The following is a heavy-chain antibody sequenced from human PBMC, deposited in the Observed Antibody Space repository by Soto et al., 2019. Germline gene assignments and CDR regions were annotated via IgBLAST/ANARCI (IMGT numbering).Heavy chain of an antibody. Sequence: SVNVSCKASGGTFSSYAISWVRQAPGQGLEWMGGIIPIFGTANYAQKFQGRVTITADESTSTAYMELSSLRSEDTAVYYCARDPDPKNYGSGSYYNYYGMDVWGQGTTVTVSS. CDR1: GGTFSSYA. J-gene: IGHJ6*02. V-gene: IGHV1-69*13. CDR3: ARDPDPKNYGSGSYYNYYGMDV. D-gene: IGHD3-10*01. CDR2: IIPIFGTA.